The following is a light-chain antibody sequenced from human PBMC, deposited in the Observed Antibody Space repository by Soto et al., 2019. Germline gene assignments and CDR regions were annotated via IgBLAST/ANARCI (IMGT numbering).Light chain of an antibody. J-gene: IGKJ3*01. V-gene: IGKV1-9*01. CDR3: QQLNSYLFT. CDR1: QGISSY. Sequence: DIQLTQSPSFLSASVGDRVTITCQASQGISSYLAWYQQKPGKAPKLLIYAASTLQSGVPSRFSGSGSGTAFTLTISNLQLEDFATYYCQQLNSYLFTFGPGTKVYIK. CDR2: AAS.